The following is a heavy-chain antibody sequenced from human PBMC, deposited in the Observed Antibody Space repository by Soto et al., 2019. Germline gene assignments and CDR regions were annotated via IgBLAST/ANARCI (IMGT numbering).Heavy chain of an antibody. Sequence: SETLSLTCTVSGGSISSYYWSWIRQPPGKGLEWIGYIYYSGSTNYNPSLKSRVTISVDTSKNQFSLKLSSVTAADTAVYSCARAGYSRVAAFFDYWGQGTLFTVSS. D-gene: IGHD6-25*01. CDR2: IYYSGST. CDR1: GGSISSYY. J-gene: IGHJ4*02. V-gene: IGHV4-59*01. CDR3: ARAGYSRVAAFFDY.